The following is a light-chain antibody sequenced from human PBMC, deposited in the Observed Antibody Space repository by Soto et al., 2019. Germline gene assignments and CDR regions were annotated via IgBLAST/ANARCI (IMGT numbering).Light chain of an antibody. CDR2: LAS. CDR1: QSVLSSSDNKNY. J-gene: IGKJ3*01. Sequence: DIVMTQSPDSLAVSLGARATINCKSSQSVLSSSDNKNYLAWYQQKPGQPPKLLIYLASTRESGVPDRFSGSGSGTDFTLTISSLQAEDVAVYYCQHYYGSPSFGPGPKVDIK. CDR3: QHYYGSPS. V-gene: IGKV4-1*01.